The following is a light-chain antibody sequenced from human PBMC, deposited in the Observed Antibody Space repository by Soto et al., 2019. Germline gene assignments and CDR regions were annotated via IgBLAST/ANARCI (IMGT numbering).Light chain of an antibody. CDR1: QTISSW. Sequence: DIQMNQSPSTLSASVGDRVTITCRASQTISSWLAWYQQKPGKAPKLLIYAASTLYGGVPSRFSGSGSGTEFTLTISSLQPDDFATYYCQQFNDYSTWTFGQGTKVDI. V-gene: IGKV1-5*01. CDR2: AAS. CDR3: QQFNDYSTWT. J-gene: IGKJ1*01.